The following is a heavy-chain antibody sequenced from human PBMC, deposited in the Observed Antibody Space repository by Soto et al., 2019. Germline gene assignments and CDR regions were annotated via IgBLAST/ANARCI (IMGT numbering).Heavy chain of an antibody. CDR2: INPSGGST. V-gene: IGHV1-46*01. Sequence: QVQLVQSGAEVKKPGASVKVSCKASGYTFTSYYMHWVRQAPGQGLEWMGIINPSGGSTSYAQKFQGRVNMTRDTSTSTVYMELSSLRSEETAVYYCARDLPGGFDYWGQGTLVTVSS. J-gene: IGHJ4*02. CDR1: GYTFTSYY. CDR3: ARDLPGGFDY.